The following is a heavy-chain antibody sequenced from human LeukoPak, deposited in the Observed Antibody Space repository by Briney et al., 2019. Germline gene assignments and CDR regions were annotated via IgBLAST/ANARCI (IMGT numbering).Heavy chain of an antibody. CDR3: ARGGHNYVPY. V-gene: IGHV3-7*04. D-gene: IGHD5-24*01. CDR2: INQDGGEK. J-gene: IGHJ4*02. Sequence: PGGSLRLSCAASGFTFSSYWMSCVRQAPGRGLEWVAKINQDGGEKYYVDSVKGRFTISRDNAKNSLYLQMNSLRAEDTAVYYCARGGHNYVPYWGQGTLVTVSS. CDR1: GFTFSSYW.